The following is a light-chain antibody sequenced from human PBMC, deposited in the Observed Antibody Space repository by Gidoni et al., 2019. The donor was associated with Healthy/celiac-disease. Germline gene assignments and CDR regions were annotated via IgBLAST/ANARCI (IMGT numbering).Light chain of an antibody. V-gene: IGKV3-11*01. J-gene: IGKJ1*01. CDR2: EAS. CDR3: QQRSNWPGT. Sequence: EIVLTQSPATLSLSPGERATLSCRASQSVSSYLAWYQQKPGQAPRLLIYEASNRATGIPARLSGSGSGTDFNLTISSLEPEDFAVYYCQQRSNWPGTFGQGTKVEIK. CDR1: QSVSSY.